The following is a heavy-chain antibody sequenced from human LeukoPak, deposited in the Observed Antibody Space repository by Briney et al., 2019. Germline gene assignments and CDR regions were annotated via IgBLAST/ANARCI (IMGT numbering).Heavy chain of an antibody. CDR1: GGSFSGYY. J-gene: IGHJ4*02. CDR2: INHSGST. CDR3: RVVVVPAARFDY. V-gene: IGHV4-34*01. D-gene: IGHD2-2*01. Sequence: SETLSLTCAVYGGSFSGYYWSWIRQPPGKGLEWIGEINHSGSTNYNPSLKSRVTISVDTSKNQFSLKLSSLTAADTAVYYCRVVVVPAARFDYWGQGTLVTVSS.